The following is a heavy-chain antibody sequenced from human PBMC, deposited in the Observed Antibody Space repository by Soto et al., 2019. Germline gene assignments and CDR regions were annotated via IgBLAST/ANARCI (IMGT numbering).Heavy chain of an antibody. CDR3: ARERGIAVAGTNYYYGMDV. D-gene: IGHD6-19*01. Sequence: ASVKVSCKASGYTFTGYYMHWVRQAPGQGLEWMGWINPNSGNTNYAQKLQGRVTMTTDTSTSTAYMELRSLRSDDTAVYYCARERGIAVAGTNYYYGMDVWGQGTTVTVSS. CDR2: INPNSGNT. CDR1: GYTFTGYY. V-gene: IGHV1-18*04. J-gene: IGHJ6*02.